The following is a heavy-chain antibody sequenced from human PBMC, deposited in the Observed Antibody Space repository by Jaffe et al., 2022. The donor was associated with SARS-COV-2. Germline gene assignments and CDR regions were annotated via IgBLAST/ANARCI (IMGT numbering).Heavy chain of an antibody. D-gene: IGHD6-13*01. V-gene: IGHV3-21*01. CDR2: ISSSSSYI. J-gene: IGHJ3*02. CDR3: ARDRAAAGRYDAFDI. CDR1: GFTFSSYS. Sequence: EVQLVESGGGLVKPGGSLRLSCAASGFTFSSYSMNWVRQAPGKGLEWVSSISSSSSYIYYADSVKGRFTISRDNAKNSLYLQMNSLRAEDTAVYYCARDRAAAGRYDAFDIWGQGTMVTVSS.